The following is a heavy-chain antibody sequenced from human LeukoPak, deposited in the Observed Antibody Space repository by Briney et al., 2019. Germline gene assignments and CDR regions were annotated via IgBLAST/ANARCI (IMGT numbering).Heavy chain of an antibody. D-gene: IGHD3-3*01. CDR3: ARGGIFGVVKKIKNCFDY. V-gene: IGHV4-34*01. Sequence: SETLSLTCAVYGGSFSGYYWSWIRQPPGKGLEWIGEINHSGSTNYNPSLKSRVTISVDTSKNQFSLKLSSVTAADTAVYYCARGGIFGVVKKIKNCFDYWGQGTLVTVSS. CDR1: GGSFSGYY. J-gene: IGHJ4*02. CDR2: INHSGST.